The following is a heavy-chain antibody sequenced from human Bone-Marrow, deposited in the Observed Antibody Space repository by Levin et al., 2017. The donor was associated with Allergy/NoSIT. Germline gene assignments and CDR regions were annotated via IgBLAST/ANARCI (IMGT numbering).Heavy chain of an antibody. D-gene: IGHD2-15*01. Sequence: GGSLRLSCAASGFTFSSYWMSWVRQAPGKGLEWVANIKEDGSEKYYVDSLKGRFTISRDNAKNSLYLQMNSLRAEDTAVYYCARGYCSGGSCSSPPDYWGQGTLVTVSS. CDR3: ARGYCSGGSCSSPPDY. CDR1: GFTFSSYW. CDR2: IKEDGSEK. J-gene: IGHJ4*02. V-gene: IGHV3-7*01.